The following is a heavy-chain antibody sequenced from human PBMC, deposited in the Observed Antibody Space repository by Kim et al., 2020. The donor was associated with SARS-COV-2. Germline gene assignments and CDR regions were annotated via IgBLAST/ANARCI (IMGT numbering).Heavy chain of an antibody. J-gene: IGHJ2*01. D-gene: IGHD1-26*01. CDR1: GYTFTSYD. V-gene: IGHV1-8*01. Sequence: SVKVSCKASGYTFTSYDINWVRQATGQGLEWMGWMNPNSGNTGYAQKFQGRVTMTRNTSISTAYMELSSLRSEDTAVYYCARWRRALRYFDLWGRGTLVTVSS. CDR2: MNPNSGNT. CDR3: ARWRRALRYFDL.